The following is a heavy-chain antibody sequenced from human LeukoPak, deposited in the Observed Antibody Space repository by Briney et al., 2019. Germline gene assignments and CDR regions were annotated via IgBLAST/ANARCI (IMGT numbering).Heavy chain of an antibody. Sequence: SETLSLTCAAYGGSFSGYYWSWIRQPPGKGLEWIGEINHSGSTNYNPSLKSRVTISVDTSKNQFSLKLSSVTAADTAVYYCARGLYYYDSSGYSGYWGQGTLVTVSS. J-gene: IGHJ4*02. CDR3: ARGLYYYDSSGYSGY. CDR1: GGSFSGYY. V-gene: IGHV4-34*01. CDR2: INHSGST. D-gene: IGHD3-22*01.